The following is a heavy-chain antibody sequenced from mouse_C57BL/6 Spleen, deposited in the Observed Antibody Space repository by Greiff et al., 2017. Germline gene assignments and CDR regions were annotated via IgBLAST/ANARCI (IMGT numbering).Heavy chain of an antibody. V-gene: IGHV6-6*01. CDR1: GFTFSDAW. CDR3: TRIYYGCVDY. J-gene: IGHJ4*01. D-gene: IGHD2-1*01. Sequence: EVKLVESGGGLVQPGGSMKLSCAASGFTFSDAWMDWVRQSPEKGLEWVAEIRNKANSHATYYTESVKGRFTISRDDSKSSVYLQMNSLRAEDTCIYYGTRIYYGCVDYWGQGTSVTVSS. CDR2: IRNKANSHAT.